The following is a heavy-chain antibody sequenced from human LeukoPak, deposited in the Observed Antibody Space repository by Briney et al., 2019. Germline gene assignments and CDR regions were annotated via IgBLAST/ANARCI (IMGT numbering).Heavy chain of an antibody. Sequence: GGSLRLSCAASGFTVSNNYMSWVRQAPGKGLEWVSVIYSSGNTYYADSVKGRFTISRDNSKNTLYLQMNSLSAEDTAVYYCARDRVNWNDVGGLFDYWGQGTLVTVSS. D-gene: IGHD1-1*01. CDR1: GFTVSNNY. J-gene: IGHJ4*02. V-gene: IGHV3-53*01. CDR2: IYSSGNT. CDR3: ARDRVNWNDVGGLFDY.